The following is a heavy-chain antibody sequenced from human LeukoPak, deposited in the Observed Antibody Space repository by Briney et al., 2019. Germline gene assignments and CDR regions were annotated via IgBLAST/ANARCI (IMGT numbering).Heavy chain of an antibody. D-gene: IGHD3-10*01. V-gene: IGHV3-33*01. CDR3: ARDSHGSGSLEAFDI. J-gene: IGHJ3*02. Sequence: PGRALRLSCAASGFTFSSYGMHWVRQAPGKGLEWVAVIWYDGSYEYYTDSMKGRFTISRDNSKNTLFLQMNSLRAEDTAVYCCARDSHGSGSLEAFDIWGQGTMVTVSS. CDR1: GFTFSSYG. CDR2: IWYDGSYE.